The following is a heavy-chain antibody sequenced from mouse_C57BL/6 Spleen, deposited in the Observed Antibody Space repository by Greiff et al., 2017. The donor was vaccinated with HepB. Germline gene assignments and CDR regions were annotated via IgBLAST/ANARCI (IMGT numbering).Heavy chain of an antibody. D-gene: IGHD1-1*01. CDR1: GFSLTSYG. CDR3: AITTVVATRAMDY. Sequence: VKLQESGPGLVQPSQSLSITCTVSGFSLTSYGVHWVRQSPGKGLEWLGVIWSGGSTDYNAAFISRLSISKDNSKSQVFFKMNSLQADDTAIYYCAITTVVATRAMDYWGQGTSVTVSS. CDR2: IWSGGST. J-gene: IGHJ4*01. V-gene: IGHV2-2*01.